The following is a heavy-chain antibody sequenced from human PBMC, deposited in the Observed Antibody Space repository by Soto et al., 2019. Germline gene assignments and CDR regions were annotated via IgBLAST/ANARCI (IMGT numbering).Heavy chain of an antibody. CDR2: IDWDDDK. Sequence: PDHTLVNPTQTLTLTCTFSGFSLSTSGMCVSWIRQPPGKALEWLALIDWDDDKYYSTSLKTRLTISKDTSKNQVVLTMTNMDPVDTATYYCARMLTQPQGYYFDHWGQGTLVTVSS. V-gene: IGHV2-70*01. CDR3: ARMLTQPQGYYFDH. D-gene: IGHD2-15*01. CDR1: GFSLSTSGMC. J-gene: IGHJ4*02.